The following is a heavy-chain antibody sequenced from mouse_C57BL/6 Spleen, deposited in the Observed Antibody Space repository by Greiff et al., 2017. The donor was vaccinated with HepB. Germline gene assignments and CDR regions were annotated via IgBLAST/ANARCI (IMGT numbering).Heavy chain of an antibody. J-gene: IGHJ4*01. V-gene: IGHV1-55*01. CDR3: VYDGYYVGAMDY. CDR2: IYPGSGST. CDR1: GYTFTSYW. D-gene: IGHD2-3*01. Sequence: QVQLKQPGAELVKPGASVKMSCKASGYTFTSYWITWVKQRPGQGLEWIGDIYPGSGSTNYNEKFKSKATLTVDTSSSTAYMQLSSLTSEDSAVYYCVYDGYYVGAMDYWGQGTSVTVSS.